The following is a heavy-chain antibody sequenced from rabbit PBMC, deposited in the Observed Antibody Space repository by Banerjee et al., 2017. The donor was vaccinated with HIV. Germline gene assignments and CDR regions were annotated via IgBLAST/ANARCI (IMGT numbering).Heavy chain of an antibody. D-gene: IGHD4-2*01. V-gene: IGHV1S45*01. CDR2: IYAGSSGST. CDR1: GFTLSSSYW. J-gene: IGHJ3*01. CDR3: ARDDAGVVGYDWDL. Sequence: QEQLEESGGDLVKPEGSLTLTCKASGFTLSSSYWICWVRQAPGKGLEWIGCIYAGSSGSTQYANWAKGRFTISKISSTTVTLQMTSLTAADTATYFCARDDAGVVGYDWDLWGQGTLVTVS.